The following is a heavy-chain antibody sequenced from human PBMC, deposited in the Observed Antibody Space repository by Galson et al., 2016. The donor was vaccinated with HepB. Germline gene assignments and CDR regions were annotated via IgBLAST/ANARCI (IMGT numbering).Heavy chain of an antibody. V-gene: IGHV3-30*03. D-gene: IGHD3-10*01. Sequence: SLRLSCAASGFSFSSYGMHWVRQAPGKGLEWVSVISYDGNKQYFAASVKGRFTISRDDSKNTLYLRMNSLKTEDTAVYYCATYGSGRKFDYWGQGTLVTVSS. CDR1: GFSFSSYG. CDR2: ISYDGNKQ. J-gene: IGHJ4*02. CDR3: ATYGSGRKFDY.